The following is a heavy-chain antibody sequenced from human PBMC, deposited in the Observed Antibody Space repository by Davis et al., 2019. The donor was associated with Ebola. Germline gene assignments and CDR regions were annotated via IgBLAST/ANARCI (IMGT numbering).Heavy chain of an antibody. J-gene: IGHJ4*02. CDR1: GFTFTTYG. D-gene: IGHD3-10*01. Sequence: GGSLRLSCAASGFTFTTYGMHWVRQAPGKGLEWVAVIWYDGSNKYYADSVKGRFTISRDNAKNSLYLQMNSLRVEDTAFYHCARGGYGSSVPDYWGQGTLVTVSS. CDR3: ARGGYGSSVPDY. V-gene: IGHV3-33*08. CDR2: IWYDGSNK.